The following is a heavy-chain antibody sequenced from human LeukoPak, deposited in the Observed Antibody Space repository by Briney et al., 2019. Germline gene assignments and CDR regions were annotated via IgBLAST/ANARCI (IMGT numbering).Heavy chain of an antibody. CDR1: GGSLSSSSYY. Sequence: SETLSLTCTVSGGSLSSSSYYWGWLRQPPGTGLEWIGSIYYSGSTYYNPSLKSRVTISVDTSKNQFSLKLSSVTAADTAVYYCARHYLYGDYTPHYFDYWGQGTLVTVSS. J-gene: IGHJ4*02. D-gene: IGHD4-17*01. CDR3: ARHYLYGDYTPHYFDY. V-gene: IGHV4-39*01. CDR2: IYYSGST.